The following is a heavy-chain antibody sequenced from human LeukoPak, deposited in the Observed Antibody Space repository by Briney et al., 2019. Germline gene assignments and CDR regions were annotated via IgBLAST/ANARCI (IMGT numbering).Heavy chain of an antibody. J-gene: IGHJ3*02. CDR3: AREQRNPHAFDI. CDR1: GYSISSDSY. CDR2: IYHVGST. Sequence: PSETLSLTCSVSGYSISSDSYWGWIRQPPGQGLEWIGSIYHVGSTYYNPSLKSRVTISADTSKNQFSLKVISVTAADRAVYFCAREQRNPHAFDIWGQGTVVTVSS. V-gene: IGHV4-38-2*02.